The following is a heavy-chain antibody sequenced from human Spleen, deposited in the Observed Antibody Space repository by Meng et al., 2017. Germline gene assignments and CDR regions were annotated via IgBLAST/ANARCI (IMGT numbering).Heavy chain of an antibody. CDR2: IGHSGIT. J-gene: IGHJ5*02. V-gene: IGHV4-39*01. CDR3: VRSSGWVRTGFDP. D-gene: IGHD6-19*01. Sequence: QQQLQESGPGLVKPSEALSLTCSVSGGSISTSGYYWGWIRQPPGKGLEWIGSIGHSGITYYTPSLKSRVTVSIDTSKSQFSLKLTSVTAADTAVYYCVRSSGWVRTGFDPWGQGTLVTVSS. CDR1: GGSISTSGYY.